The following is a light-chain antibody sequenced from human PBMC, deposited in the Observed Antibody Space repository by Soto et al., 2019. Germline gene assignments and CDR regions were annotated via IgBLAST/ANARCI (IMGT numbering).Light chain of an antibody. Sequence: QSALTQPTSVSGSPGQSITISCTGASSDVGGFDHVSWYQQHPVKVSRLLIYDVFSRPSGVSDRFSGSKSGNTASLTISGLQAEDEADYYCNSFTATNTYVFGTGTKVTVL. CDR3: NSFTATNTYV. CDR1: SSDVGGFDH. J-gene: IGLJ1*01. CDR2: DVF. V-gene: IGLV2-14*03.